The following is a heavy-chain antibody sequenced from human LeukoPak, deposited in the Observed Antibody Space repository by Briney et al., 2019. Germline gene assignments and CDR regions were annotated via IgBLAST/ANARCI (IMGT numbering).Heavy chain of an antibody. CDR3: AKDHVGGRDWLTAAGYYYGMDV. J-gene: IGHJ6*02. D-gene: IGHD6-13*01. Sequence: GGSLRLSCAASGFTFSNYAMSWVRQAPGKGLEWVSGISGGGDNTYYADSVKGRFTISRDNSKNTLYLQMDSLRAEDTALYYCAKDHVGGRDWLTAAGYYYGMDVWGQGTTVTVSS. CDR2: ISGGGDNT. CDR1: GFTFSNYA. V-gene: IGHV3-23*01.